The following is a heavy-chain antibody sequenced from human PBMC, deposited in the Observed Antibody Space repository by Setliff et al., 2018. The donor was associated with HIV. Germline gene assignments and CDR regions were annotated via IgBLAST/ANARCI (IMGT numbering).Heavy chain of an antibody. Sequence: ASETLSLTCTVSGGSISSRSYYWSWLRQPAGKGLEWIGRIYSNGNTDYNPSLKSRVTISVDKSKNQFSLKLSSVTAADTAVYYCARGRTQWPNYNYFDPWGLGTMVTVSS. CDR2: IYSNGNT. CDR3: ARGRTQWPNYNYFDP. D-gene: IGHD6-19*01. V-gene: IGHV4-61*02. CDR1: GGSISSRSYY. J-gene: IGHJ5*02.